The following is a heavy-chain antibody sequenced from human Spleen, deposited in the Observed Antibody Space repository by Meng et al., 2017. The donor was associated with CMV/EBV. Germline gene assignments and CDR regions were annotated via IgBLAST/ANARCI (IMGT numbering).Heavy chain of an antibody. D-gene: IGHD3-3*01. V-gene: IGHV4-34*01. J-gene: IGHJ4*02. CDR3: ARAVRYNDFWTTYGDS. CDR2: INHNGVT. Sequence: SETLSLTCAVYGGSFSGYFWSWIRQPPGKGLEWIGEINHNGVTNYNPSLQSRVTLSVDTSKNQVSLDLSSGTAADTAVYYCARAVRYNDFWTTYGDSWGQGTLVTVSS. CDR1: GGSFSGYF.